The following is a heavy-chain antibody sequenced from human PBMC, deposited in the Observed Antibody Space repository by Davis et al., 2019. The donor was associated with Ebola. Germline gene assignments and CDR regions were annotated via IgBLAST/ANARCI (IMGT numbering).Heavy chain of an antibody. CDR1: GGSISSGDYY. CDR3: ARSAGYSGSYFDY. Sequence: SETLSLTCTVSGGSISSGDYYWSWIRQPPGKGLEWIGYIYYSGSTYYNPSLKSRVTISVDTSKNQFSLKLSSVTAADTAVYYCARSAGYSGSYFDYWGQGTLVTVSS. V-gene: IGHV4-30-4*01. J-gene: IGHJ4*02. D-gene: IGHD1-26*01. CDR2: IYYSGST.